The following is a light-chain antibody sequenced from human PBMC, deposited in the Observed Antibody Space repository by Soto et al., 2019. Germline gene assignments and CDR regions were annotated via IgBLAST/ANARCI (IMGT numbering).Light chain of an antibody. J-gene: IGKJ1*01. V-gene: IGKV1-5*03. CDR2: KAS. Sequence: DIQMTQSPSTLSASVGDRVTITCRASQSINSWLAWYQQKPGKAPKLLIYKASSLESGVPSRFTGSGSGKEFNLTISSLQPDDFATYYCQQYNSYRTFGQGTKVEIK. CDR3: QQYNSYRT. CDR1: QSINSW.